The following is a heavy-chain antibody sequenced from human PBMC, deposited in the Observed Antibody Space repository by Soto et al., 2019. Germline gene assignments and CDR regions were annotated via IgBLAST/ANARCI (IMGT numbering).Heavy chain of an antibody. J-gene: IGHJ6*03. Sequence: PGGSLRLSCAASGFTFSSYAMSWVRQAPGKGLEWVSAISGSGSSTYYADSVKGRFTISRDNSKNTLYLQMNSLRAEDTAVYYCAKTPITXFGVALSYYYYMDVWGKGTTVTVSS. CDR2: ISGSGSST. CDR3: AKTPITXFGVALSYYYYMDV. D-gene: IGHD3-3*01. CDR1: GFTFSSYA. V-gene: IGHV3-23*01.